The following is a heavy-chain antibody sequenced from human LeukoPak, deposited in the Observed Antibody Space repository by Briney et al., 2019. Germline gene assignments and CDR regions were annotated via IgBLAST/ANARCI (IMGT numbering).Heavy chain of an antibody. CDR3: ARDREYGDYLDAFDI. CDR2: ISAYNGNT. J-gene: IGHJ3*02. D-gene: IGHD4-17*01. Sequence: GASVKVSCKASGYTFTSYGISWVRQAPGQGVEWMGWISAYNGNTNYAQKLQGRVTMTTDTSTSTAYMELRSLRSDDTAVYYCARDREYGDYLDAFDIWGQGTMVTVSS. V-gene: IGHV1-18*01. CDR1: GYTFTSYG.